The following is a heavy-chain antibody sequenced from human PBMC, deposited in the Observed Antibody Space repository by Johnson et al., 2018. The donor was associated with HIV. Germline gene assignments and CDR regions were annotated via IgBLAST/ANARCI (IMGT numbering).Heavy chain of an antibody. CDR1: GFTFSSYA. CDR3: ANLGDYSGI. Sequence: VQLVESGGGLVQPGGSLRLSCAASGFTFSSYAMSWVRQAPGKGLEWVAVISYDGNNKYYADSVKGRFTISRDNSKNTLYLQINSLRAEDTAVYYCANLGDYSGIWGQGTMVTVSS. CDR2: ISYDGNNK. D-gene: IGHD4-11*01. V-gene: IGHV3-30*18. J-gene: IGHJ3*02.